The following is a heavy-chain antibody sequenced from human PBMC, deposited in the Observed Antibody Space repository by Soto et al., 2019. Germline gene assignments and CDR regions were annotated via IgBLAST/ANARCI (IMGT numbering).Heavy chain of an antibody. CDR1: GDSVSSTTVA. V-gene: IGHV6-1*01. D-gene: IGHD6-19*01. Sequence: QTLSLTCAISGDSVSSTTVAWNWIRQSPSRGLEWLGRTYYRSKWYSDSAVSVKGRITINPDTSKNQFSLQLNSVTPEDTAVYYCARKVAGASFDYWGQGTLVTVSS. CDR3: ARKVAGASFDY. CDR2: TYYRSKWYS. J-gene: IGHJ4*02.